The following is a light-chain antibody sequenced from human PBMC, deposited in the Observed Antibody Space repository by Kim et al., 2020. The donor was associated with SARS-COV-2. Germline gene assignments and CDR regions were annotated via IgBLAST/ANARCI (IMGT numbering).Light chain of an antibody. CDR3: QQRSNWPST. Sequence: EIVLTQSPATLSLSPGERATLSCRASQSVSSYLAWYQQKPGQAPRLLIYDASNRATGIPARFSGSGSGTDFTLTISSLEPEDLAVYYCQQRSNWPSTFGGGTKVDIK. CDR1: QSVSSY. J-gene: IGKJ4*01. V-gene: IGKV3-11*01. CDR2: DAS.